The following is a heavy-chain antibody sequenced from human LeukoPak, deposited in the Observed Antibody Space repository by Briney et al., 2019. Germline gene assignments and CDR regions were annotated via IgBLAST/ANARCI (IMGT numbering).Heavy chain of an antibody. CDR3: ARDGELPLYGVDY. J-gene: IGHJ4*02. D-gene: IGHD1-26*01. CDR2: INHSGST. V-gene: IGHV4-34*01. CDR1: GGSFSGYY. Sequence: SETLSLTCAVYGGSFSGYYWSWIRQPPGKGLEWIGEINHSGSTNYNPSLKSRVTISVDTSKNQFSLKLSSVTAADTPVFYCARDGELPLYGVDYWGQGTLVTVSS.